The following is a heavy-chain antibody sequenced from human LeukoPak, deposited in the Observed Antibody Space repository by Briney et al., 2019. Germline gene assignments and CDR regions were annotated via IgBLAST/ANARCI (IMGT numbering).Heavy chain of an antibody. V-gene: IGHV1-8*01. CDR2: MKPNNGKT. Sequence: ASVKVSCKASGYSFTSHDINWVRQATGQGLEWMGWMKPNNGKTGYAQKFQGRVTMTSDTSISTAYMELSSLKSEDTAVYYCVRSADTPFDYWGQGTLVTVSS. CDR1: GYSFTSHD. CDR3: VRSADTPFDY. D-gene: IGHD5-18*01. J-gene: IGHJ4*02.